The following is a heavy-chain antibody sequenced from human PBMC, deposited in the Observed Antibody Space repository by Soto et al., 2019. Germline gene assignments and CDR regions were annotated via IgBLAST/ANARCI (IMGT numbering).Heavy chain of an antibody. Sequence: GGSLRLSCAASGFTFSSYGMHWVRQAPGKGLEYVSAISSNGGSTYYANSVKGRFTISRDNSKNTLFLQMGSLRAEDMAVHFCAMIAVAVVDAFDIWGQGTMVTVSS. CDR1: GFTFSSYG. D-gene: IGHD6-19*01. J-gene: IGHJ3*02. V-gene: IGHV3-64*01. CDR3: AMIAVAVVDAFDI. CDR2: ISSNGGST.